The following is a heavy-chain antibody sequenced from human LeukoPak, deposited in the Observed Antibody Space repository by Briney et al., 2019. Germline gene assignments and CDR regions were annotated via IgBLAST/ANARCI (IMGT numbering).Heavy chain of an antibody. CDR1: GGSISSGSYY. CDR3: ARKVVEGNTIDFDY. J-gene: IGHJ4*02. Sequence: SETLSLTCTVSGGSISSGSYYWSWIRQPAGKGLEWIGRIYTSGSTNYNPSLKSRVTISVDTSKNQFSLKLSSVTAADTAVYYCARKVVEGNTIDFDYWGQGTLVTVSS. CDR2: IYTSGST. D-gene: IGHD2-15*01. V-gene: IGHV4-61*02.